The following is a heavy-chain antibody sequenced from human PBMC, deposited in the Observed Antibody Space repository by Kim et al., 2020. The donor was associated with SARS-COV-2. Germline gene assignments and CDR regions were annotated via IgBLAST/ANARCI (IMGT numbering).Heavy chain of an antibody. Sequence: GGSLRLSCAASGFTFSSYGMHWVRQAPGKGLEWVAVISYDGSNKYYADSVKGRFTISRDNSKNTLYLQMNSLRAEDTAVYYCAKDPGIAVAGYGMDVWG. CDR3: AKDPGIAVAGYGMDV. CDR1: GFTFSSYG. J-gene: IGHJ6*02. CDR2: ISYDGSNK. D-gene: IGHD6-19*01. V-gene: IGHV3-30*18.